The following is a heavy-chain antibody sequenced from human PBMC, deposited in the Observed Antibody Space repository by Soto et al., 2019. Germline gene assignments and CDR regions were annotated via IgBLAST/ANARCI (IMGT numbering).Heavy chain of an antibody. J-gene: IGHJ6*03. CDR2: MNPHSGST. Sequence: ASVKVSCKASGYTFTSYDINWVRQATGQGLEWMGWMNPHSGSTAYAQKFQGRVTMTRSTSINTAYMELSSLRSEDAAVYYCARMKAYCSGGTCYSSFYYMDVWGKGTTVTVSS. D-gene: IGHD2-15*01. CDR3: ARMKAYCSGGTCYSSFYYMDV. V-gene: IGHV1-8*01. CDR1: GYTFTSYD.